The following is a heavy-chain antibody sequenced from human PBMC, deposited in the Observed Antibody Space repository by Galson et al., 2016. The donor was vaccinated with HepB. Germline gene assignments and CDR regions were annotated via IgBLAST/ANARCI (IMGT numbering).Heavy chain of an antibody. CDR3: ARDSSSATCWPWGYNWFDP. J-gene: IGHJ5*02. CDR2: IIPIFGAA. V-gene: IGHV1-69*13. CDR1: GGTFSSSA. Sequence: SVKVSCKASGGTFSSSAITWVRQAPGQGLEWMGGIIPIFGAADYAQKFQGRVTITADESTATAYMELSSLRSEDRAVYYCARDSSSATCWPWGYNWFDPWGQGTLVTVSS. D-gene: IGHD2-2*01.